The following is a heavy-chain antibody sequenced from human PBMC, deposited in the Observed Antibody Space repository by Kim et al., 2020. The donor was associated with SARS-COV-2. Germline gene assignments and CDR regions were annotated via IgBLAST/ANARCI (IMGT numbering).Heavy chain of an antibody. D-gene: IGHD1-26*01. J-gene: IGHJ3*02. Sequence: VKGRFTISRDNSKNTLYLQMNSLRAEDTAVYYCARDQSSGSYGGEGAFDIWCQGTMVTVSS. CDR3: ARDQSSGSYGGEGAFDI. V-gene: IGHV3-30*04.